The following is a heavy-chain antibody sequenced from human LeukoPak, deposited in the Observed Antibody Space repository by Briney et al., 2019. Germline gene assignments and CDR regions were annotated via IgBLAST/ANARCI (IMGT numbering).Heavy chain of an antibody. V-gene: IGHV4-39*01. J-gene: IGHJ4*02. D-gene: IGHD4-11*01. CDR3: ARTQYYFDY. CDR1: GGPIHNNGYA. CDR2: IFYSKSA. Sequence: SETLSLTCTVSGGPIHNNGYAWGWIRQTPGKGLEWIGSIFYSKSAYLNPSLKSRVTISIDTSRSQFSLNLNSVTAADTAVYYCARTQYYFDYWGQGTLVTVSS.